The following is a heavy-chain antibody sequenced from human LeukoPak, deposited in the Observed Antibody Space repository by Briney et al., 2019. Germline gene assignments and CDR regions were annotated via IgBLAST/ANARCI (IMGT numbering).Heavy chain of an antibody. V-gene: IGHV4-59*01. CDR3: ARAGYDTSGFWYFDL. J-gene: IGHJ2*01. Sequence: SETLSLTCSVSGGSISDYYWSWIPQPPGKGLEWIGSMYYSGSTNYNPSLKSRATISEDTSKKQFSLKLSSVTAADTAVYYCARAGYDTSGFWYFDLWGRDTLVTVSS. CDR1: GGSISDYY. D-gene: IGHD3-22*01. CDR2: MYYSGST.